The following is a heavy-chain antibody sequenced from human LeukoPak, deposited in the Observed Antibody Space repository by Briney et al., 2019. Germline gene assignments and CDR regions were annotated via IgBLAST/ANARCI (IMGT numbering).Heavy chain of an antibody. V-gene: IGHV3-9*01. CDR1: GFTFDDYA. Sequence: GGSLRLSCAASGFTFDDYAMHWVRHAPGKGLEWVSGISWNSGSIGYADSVKGRFTISRDNAKNSLYLQMNSLRAEDTALYYCAKGLDSSGYYYGDYWGQGTLVTVSS. CDR2: ISWNSGSI. J-gene: IGHJ4*02. CDR3: AKGLDSSGYYYGDY. D-gene: IGHD3-22*01.